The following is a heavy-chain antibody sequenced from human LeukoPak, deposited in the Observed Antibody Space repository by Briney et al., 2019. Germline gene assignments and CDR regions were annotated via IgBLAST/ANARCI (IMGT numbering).Heavy chain of an antibody. V-gene: IGHV3-30*04. CDR3: ARERGVRSYYDILTGYYDYFDY. CDR1: GFTFSSYA. CDR2: ISYDGSNK. D-gene: IGHD3-9*01. J-gene: IGHJ4*02. Sequence: GRSLRLSCAASGFTFSSYAMHWVRQALGKGLEWVAVISYDGSNKYYADSVKGRFTMSRDNSKNTLYLQMNSLRAEDTAVYYCARERGVRSYYDILTGYYDYFDYWGQGTLVTVSS.